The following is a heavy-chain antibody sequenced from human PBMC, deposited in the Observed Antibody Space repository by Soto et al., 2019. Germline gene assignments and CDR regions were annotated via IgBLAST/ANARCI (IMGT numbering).Heavy chain of an antibody. J-gene: IGHJ6*02. CDR1: GFTFSSYW. CDR3: ARDGRGDYVKYSYYGMDV. V-gene: IGHV3-7*03. Sequence: GGSLRLSGAASGFTFSSYWMGWVRQAPGEGLEWVANIKQDGSEKYYVDSVKGRFTISRDNAKNSLYLQMNSLRAEDTAVYYCARDGRGDYVKYSYYGMDVWGQGTTVTVSS. D-gene: IGHD4-17*01. CDR2: IKQDGSEK.